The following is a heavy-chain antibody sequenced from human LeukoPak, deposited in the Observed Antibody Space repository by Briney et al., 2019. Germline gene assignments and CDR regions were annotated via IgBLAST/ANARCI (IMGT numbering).Heavy chain of an antibody. V-gene: IGHV4-59*08. CDR3: ARHSSGWSSFDY. CDR2: IYYSGST. D-gene: IGHD6-19*01. CDR1: GGSISSYY. J-gene: IGHJ4*02. Sequence: PSETLSLTCTVSGGSISSYYWSWIRQPPGKGLEWIGYIYYSGSTNYNPSLMSRVTISVDTSKNQFSLKLSSVTAADTAVYYCARHSSGWSSFDYWGQGTLATVSS.